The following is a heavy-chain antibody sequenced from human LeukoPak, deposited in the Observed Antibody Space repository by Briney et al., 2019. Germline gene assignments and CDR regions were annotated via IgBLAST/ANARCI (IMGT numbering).Heavy chain of an antibody. CDR1: GFTFSFYA. Sequence: GGSLRLSCSASGFTFSFYAMGWVRQAPGKGLEDVSAISSNGGNTYYADSVKGRFTISRDNSKNTLYLQMNSLRADDTAVYYCVKGFPHYYDSSGFGAFDVWGQGTIVTVSS. CDR2: ISSNGGNT. D-gene: IGHD3-22*01. J-gene: IGHJ3*01. V-gene: IGHV3-64D*09. CDR3: VKGFPHYYDSSGFGAFDV.